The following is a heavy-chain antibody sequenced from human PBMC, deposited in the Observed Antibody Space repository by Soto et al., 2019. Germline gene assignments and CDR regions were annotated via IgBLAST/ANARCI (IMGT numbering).Heavy chain of an antibody. D-gene: IGHD5-12*01. CDR1: GGTFSSYA. J-gene: IGHJ6*02. CDR2: IIPIFGTA. CDR3: ARVMLEYSGYDFSVDYYYYGMDV. V-gene: IGHV1-69*13. Sequence: SVKVSCKASGGTFSSYAISWVRQAPGQGLEWMGGIIPIFGTANYAQKFQGRVTITADESTSTAYMELSSLRSEDTAVYYCARVMLEYSGYDFSVDYYYYGMDVWGQGTTVTGSS.